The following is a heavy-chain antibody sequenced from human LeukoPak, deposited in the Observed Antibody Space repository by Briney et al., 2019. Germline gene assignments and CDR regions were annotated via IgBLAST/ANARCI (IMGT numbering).Heavy chain of an antibody. CDR1: GGSFSSYY. Sequence: SETLSLTCAVYGGSFSSYYWSWIRQPPGKGLEWIAYISYSGSTNYNPSLKSRLTISIDTSKNQFSLKLNSVTAADTAVYYCARHEESAYKYALDYWGQGTLVTVSS. CDR3: ARHEESAYKYALDY. CDR2: ISYSGST. J-gene: IGHJ4*02. V-gene: IGHV4-59*08. D-gene: IGHD2-2*01.